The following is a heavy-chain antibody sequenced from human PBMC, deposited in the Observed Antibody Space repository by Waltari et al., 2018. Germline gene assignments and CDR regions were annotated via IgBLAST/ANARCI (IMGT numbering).Heavy chain of an antibody. CDR1: GFTFSSYG. J-gene: IGHJ4*02. D-gene: IGHD3-16*02. Sequence: QVQLVESGGGVVQPGRSLRLSCAASGFTFSSYGMHWVRQAPGKGLEWVAVIWYDGSNKYYADSVKGRFTISRDNSKNTLYLQMNSLRAEDTAVYYCAKGMITFGGVIVILPDYWGQGTLVTVSS. CDR2: IWYDGSNK. V-gene: IGHV3-33*06. CDR3: AKGMITFGGVIVILPDY.